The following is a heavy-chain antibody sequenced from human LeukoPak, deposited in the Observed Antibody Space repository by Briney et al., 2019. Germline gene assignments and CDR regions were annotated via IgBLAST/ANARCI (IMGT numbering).Heavy chain of an antibody. CDR1: GGSISSYY. CDR2: IYYSGST. V-gene: IGHV4-59*08. D-gene: IGHD5-18*01. CDR3: ARRIFVDTAFDY. Sequence: PSETLSLTCTVSGGSISSYYWSWIRQPPGKELEWIGYIYYSGSTNYNPSLKSRVTISVDTSKNQFSLKLSSVTAADTAVYYCARRIFVDTAFDYWGQGTLVTVSS. J-gene: IGHJ4*02.